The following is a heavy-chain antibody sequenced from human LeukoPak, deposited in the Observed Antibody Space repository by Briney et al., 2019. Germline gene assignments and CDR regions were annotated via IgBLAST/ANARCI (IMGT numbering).Heavy chain of an antibody. V-gene: IGHV1-69*05. D-gene: IGHD3-3*01. CDR2: IIPIFGTA. J-gene: IGHJ6*03. CDR1: GGTFSSYA. CDR3: ARVLLYRRQDRSYYYMDV. Sequence: ASVKVSCKASGGTFSSYAISWVRQAPGQGLEWMGGIIPIFGTANYAQKFQGRVTITTDESTSTAYMELSSLRSEDTAVYYCARVLLYRRQDRSYYYMDVWGKGTTVTVSS.